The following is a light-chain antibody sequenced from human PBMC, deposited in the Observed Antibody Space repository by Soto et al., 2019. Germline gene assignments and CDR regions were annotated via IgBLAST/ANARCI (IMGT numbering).Light chain of an antibody. CDR1: QSVSSSY. V-gene: IGKV3-20*01. CDR2: GAS. J-gene: IGKJ1*01. CDR3: QQYGRSSWT. Sequence: SVLTQSRCTLSLSPGVRSTLPCRARQSVSSSYLAWYQQKYGQAPRVXIYGASNRATGIPDRFSGSLYGTDFNLTISRLETEDFAVYYCQQYGRSSWTFGQGTKVDIK.